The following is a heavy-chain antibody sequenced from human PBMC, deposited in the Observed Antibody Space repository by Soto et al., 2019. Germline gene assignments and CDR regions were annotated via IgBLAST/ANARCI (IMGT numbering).Heavy chain of an antibody. V-gene: IGHV1-18*04. Sequence: GASVKVSCKASGYTFTSYGISWVRQAPGQGLEWMGWISAYNGNTNYAQKLQGRVTMTTDTSTSTAYMELRSLRSDDTAVYYCARKGRGVVRHYGMDVWGRGTTVTVSS. D-gene: IGHD3-3*01. J-gene: IGHJ6*02. CDR1: GYTFTSYG. CDR2: ISAYNGNT. CDR3: ARKGRGVVRHYGMDV.